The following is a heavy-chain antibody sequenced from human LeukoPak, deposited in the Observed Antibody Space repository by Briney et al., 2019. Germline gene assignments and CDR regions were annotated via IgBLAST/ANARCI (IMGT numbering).Heavy chain of an antibody. J-gene: IGHJ6*03. Sequence: GASVKVSCKASGYTFTAYFIHWVRQAPGQGLEWMGRINPNSGVTKFAQEFQGRVTVTRDTSISTAYMDLSRLRSDDTAVYYCARGLGGYKNSPHMDVWGKGTTVTVSS. CDR3: ARGLGGYKNSPHMDV. CDR2: INPNSGVT. D-gene: IGHD3-22*01. CDR1: GYTFTAYF. V-gene: IGHV1-2*06.